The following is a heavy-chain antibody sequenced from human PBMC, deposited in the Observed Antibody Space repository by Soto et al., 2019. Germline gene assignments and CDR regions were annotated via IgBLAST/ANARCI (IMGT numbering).Heavy chain of an antibody. CDR2: ISSNSAYI. CDR1: GFTFLSFT. V-gene: IGHV3-21*01. J-gene: IGHJ5*02. Sequence: WGSLRLSCAASGFTFLSFTINCFRQAPFKGLEWVSTISSNSAYIYYTDALRGRFTISRDNAKNSLHLQMNSLRAEDTAVYYCTRDASRDSSARGWFDPWGPGTLVTVSS. CDR3: TRDASRDSSARGWFDP. D-gene: IGHD6-13*01.